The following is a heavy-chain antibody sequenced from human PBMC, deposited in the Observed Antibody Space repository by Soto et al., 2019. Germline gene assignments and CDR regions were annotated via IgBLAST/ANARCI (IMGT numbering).Heavy chain of an antibody. J-gene: IGHJ4*02. Sequence: GGSLRLSCAASGFTFSSYAMSWVRQAPGKGLEWVSAISGSGGSTYYADSVKGRFTISRDNSKNTLYLQMNSLRAEDTAVYYCAKGPDCSSTSCYNPFDYWGQGTLVTVSS. V-gene: IGHV3-23*01. D-gene: IGHD2-2*02. CDR2: ISGSGGST. CDR1: GFTFSSYA. CDR3: AKGPDCSSTSCYNPFDY.